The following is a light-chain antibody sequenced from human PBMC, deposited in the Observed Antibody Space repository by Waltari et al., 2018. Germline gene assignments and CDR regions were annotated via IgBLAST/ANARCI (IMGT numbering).Light chain of an antibody. CDR3: HQTRSLPDT. J-gene: IGKJ2*01. CDR2: GAF. CDR1: QGISSY. Sequence: AIRMTQSPSSLSASTGDRVTITCRASQGISSYLAWYQQKPGEAPKLLIHGAFNLQSGVPSRFSGSGSGTDFTLTISSLQPEDVATYYCHQTRSLPDTFGQGTKLEI. V-gene: IGKV1-8*01.